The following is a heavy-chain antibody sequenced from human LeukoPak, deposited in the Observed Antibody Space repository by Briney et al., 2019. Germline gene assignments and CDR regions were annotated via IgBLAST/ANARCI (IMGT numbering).Heavy chain of an antibody. Sequence: SETLSLTCTVSGGSISSYYWSWIRQPAGKGLEWIGRIYTSGSTNYNPSLKSRVTMSVDTSKNQFSLKLSSVTAADTAVYYCARVEDYGSGSYCMDVWGKGTTVTVSS. D-gene: IGHD3-10*01. CDR3: ARVEDYGSGSYCMDV. J-gene: IGHJ6*03. CDR1: GGSISSYY. V-gene: IGHV4-4*07. CDR2: IYTSGST.